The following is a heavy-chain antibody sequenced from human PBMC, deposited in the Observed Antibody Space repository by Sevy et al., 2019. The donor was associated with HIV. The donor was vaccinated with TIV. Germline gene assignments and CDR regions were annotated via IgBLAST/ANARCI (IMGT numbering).Heavy chain of an antibody. CDR2: IYYSGST. J-gene: IGHJ3*02. CDR1: GGSISSYY. D-gene: IGHD2-21*02. V-gene: IGHV4-59*01. Sequence: SETLSLTCTVSGGSISSYYWSWIRQPPGKGLEWIGYIYYSGSTNYNPSLKSRVTISVDTSKNQFSLKLSSVTAADTAVYYWARKRGAYCGGDCYFADAFDIWGQGTMVTVSS. CDR3: ARKRGAYCGGDCYFADAFDI.